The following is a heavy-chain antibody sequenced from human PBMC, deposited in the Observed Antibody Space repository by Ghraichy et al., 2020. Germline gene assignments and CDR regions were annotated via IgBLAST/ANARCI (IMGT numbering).Heavy chain of an antibody. CDR1: GFTFSSYA. Sequence: LSLTCAASGFTFSSYAMHWVRQAPGKGLEWVAVISYDGSNKYYADSVKGRFTISRDNSKNTLYLQMNSLRAEDTAVYYCARGGTGFDPWGQGTLVTVSS. V-gene: IGHV3-30*04. CDR3: ARGGTGFDP. CDR2: ISYDGSNK. D-gene: IGHD1-1*01. J-gene: IGHJ5*02.